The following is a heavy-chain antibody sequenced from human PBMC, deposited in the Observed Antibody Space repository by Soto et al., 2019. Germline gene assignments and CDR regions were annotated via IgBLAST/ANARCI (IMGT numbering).Heavy chain of an antibody. CDR3: TTDSYITSIIVRFDY. D-gene: IGHD3-22*01. Sequence: GGSLRLSSAASGFAFSNAWINWVRQAPGKGLEWVGRVKSKNDGGTTDFAAPVKGRFAISRDDSKNMVYLEMNSLQTEETAIYYCTTDSYITSIIVRFDYWGHGTLVTVSS. CDR2: VKSKNDGGTT. V-gene: IGHV3-15*07. J-gene: IGHJ4*01. CDR1: GFAFSNAW.